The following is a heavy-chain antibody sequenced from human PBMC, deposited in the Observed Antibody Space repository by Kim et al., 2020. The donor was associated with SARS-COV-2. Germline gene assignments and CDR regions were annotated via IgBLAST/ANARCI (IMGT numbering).Heavy chain of an antibody. J-gene: IGHJ6*02. Sequence: SETLSLTCAILGDSFSGFYWTWIRQPPGKGLEWIGEINHSGSGGAKYNPSLRSRVSISTDTSNNLFSLQLTSVTAADTAVYYCARGSVEDHWDSSGYYYGPFYFRGMDIWGQGTTVTVSS. CDR1: GDSFSGFY. CDR3: ARGSVEDHWDSSGYYYGPFYFRGMDI. V-gene: IGHV4-34*01. CDR2: INHSGSGGA. D-gene: IGHD3-22*01.